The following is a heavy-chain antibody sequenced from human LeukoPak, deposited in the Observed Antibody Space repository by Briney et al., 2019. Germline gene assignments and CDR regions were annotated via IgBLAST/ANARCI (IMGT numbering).Heavy chain of an antibody. V-gene: IGHV4-59*01. CDR2: IHYSGST. CDR1: GGSFSSYY. D-gene: IGHD2-15*01. CDR3: ARTTEGYCRGRSCYSYYYYFDY. J-gene: IGHJ4*02. Sequence: PSETLSLTCAVYGGSFSSYYWSWIRQPPGKGLEWIGYIHYSGSTNYNPSLKSRVTISVDTSKNQFSLKLSSVTAADTAVYYCARTTEGYCRGRSCYSYYYYFDYWGQGTLVTVSS.